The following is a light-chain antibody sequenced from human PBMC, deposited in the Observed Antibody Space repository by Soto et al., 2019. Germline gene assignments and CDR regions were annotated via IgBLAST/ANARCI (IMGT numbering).Light chain of an antibody. CDR3: QQYGSSPRMYS. Sequence: EIVLTQSPGTLSLSPGERATLSCRASQSVGSSFLAWYQQKPGQAPRLLIYGASSRATGIPDRFSGSGTDFTLTVSRLEPEDFAVYYCQQYGSSPRMYSFGRGTKQEIK. V-gene: IGKV3-20*01. CDR1: QSVGSSF. CDR2: GAS. J-gene: IGKJ2*03.